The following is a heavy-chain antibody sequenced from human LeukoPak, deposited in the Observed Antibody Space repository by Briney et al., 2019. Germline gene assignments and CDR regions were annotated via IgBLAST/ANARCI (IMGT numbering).Heavy chain of an antibody. D-gene: IGHD3-22*01. V-gene: IGHV4-4*07. CDR2: IYTSGST. Sequence: SETLSLTCTVSGGSISIYYWSWIRQPAGKGLEWIGRIYTSGSTNYNPSLKSRVTISVDTSKNQFSLKLSSVTAADTAVYYCARDPYDSSGPNWFDPWGQGTLVTVSS. J-gene: IGHJ5*02. CDR1: GGSISIYY. CDR3: ARDPYDSSGPNWFDP.